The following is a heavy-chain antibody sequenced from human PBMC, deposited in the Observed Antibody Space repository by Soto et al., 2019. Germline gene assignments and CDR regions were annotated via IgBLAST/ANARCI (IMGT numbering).Heavy chain of an antibody. CDR2: IYYSGST. CDR3: ARDINCSGGSCLYHTHAFDI. CDR1: GGSISSYY. D-gene: IGHD2-15*01. J-gene: IGHJ3*02. V-gene: IGHV4-59*12. Sequence: KPSETLYLTCTVSGGSISSYYWSWIRQPPGKGLGWIGYIYYSGSTNYNPSLKSRVTISVDTSKNQFSLKLSSVTAADTAVYYCARDINCSGGSCLYHTHAFDIWGQGTMVTVSS.